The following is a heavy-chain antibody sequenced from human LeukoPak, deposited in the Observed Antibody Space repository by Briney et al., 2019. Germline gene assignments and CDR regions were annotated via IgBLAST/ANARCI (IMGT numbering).Heavy chain of an antibody. J-gene: IGHJ4*02. D-gene: IGHD1-26*01. Sequence: GGSLRLSCAASGFTFSSYAMSWVRQAPGKGLEWVSAISGSGGSTYYADSVKGRFTTSRDNSKNTLYLQMNSLRAEDTAVYYCAKAVLAVGADRYYFDYWGQGTLVTVSS. V-gene: IGHV3-23*01. CDR1: GFTFSSYA. CDR2: ISGSGGST. CDR3: AKAVLAVGADRYYFDY.